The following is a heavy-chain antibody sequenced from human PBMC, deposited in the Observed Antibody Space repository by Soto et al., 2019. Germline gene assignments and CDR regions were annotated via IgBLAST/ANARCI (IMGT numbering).Heavy chain of an antibody. V-gene: IGHV1-18*01. Sequence: QVQLVQSGAEVKKPGASVKVSCKASGYTFTSYGISWVRQAPGQGLEWMGWISAYTGNTNYAQKLQGRVTMTTDTSTSTAYMELRSLRSDDTAVYYCARERYCSGGSCQRGAFDIWGQGTMVTVSS. CDR2: ISAYTGNT. CDR3: ARERYCSGGSCQRGAFDI. J-gene: IGHJ3*02. D-gene: IGHD2-15*01. CDR1: GYTFTSYG.